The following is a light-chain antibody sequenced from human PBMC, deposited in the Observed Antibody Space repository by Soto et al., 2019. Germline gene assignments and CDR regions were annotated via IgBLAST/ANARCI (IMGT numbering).Light chain of an antibody. CDR3: SSYTTSNTRQTV. CDR2: DVS. CDR1: NSDVGGYNY. J-gene: IGLJ1*01. Sequence: QSVLTQPASVSGSPGQSITISCTGTNSDVGGYNYVSWYQQHPGKAPKFTIYDVSSRPSGVSDRFSGSKSGNTASLTISGLQAEDEADYYCSSYTTSNTRQTVFGTGTKLTVL. V-gene: IGLV2-14*01.